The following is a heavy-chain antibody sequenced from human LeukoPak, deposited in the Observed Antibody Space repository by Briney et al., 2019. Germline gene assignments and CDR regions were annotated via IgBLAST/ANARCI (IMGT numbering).Heavy chain of an antibody. Sequence: SETLSLTCTVSGGSISSYYWSWIRQPPGKGLEWIGYIYYSGSTNYNPSHQSRVTISVDTSKNQFSLKLSFVTAADTAVYYCARVPNRTNHLYWFDPWGQGTLVTVSS. CDR3: ARVPNRTNHLYWFDP. J-gene: IGHJ5*02. D-gene: IGHD3-16*02. CDR2: IYYSGST. V-gene: IGHV4-59*01. CDR1: GGSISSYY.